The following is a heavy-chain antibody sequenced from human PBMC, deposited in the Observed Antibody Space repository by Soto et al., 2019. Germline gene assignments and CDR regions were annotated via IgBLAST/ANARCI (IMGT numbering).Heavy chain of an antibody. CDR2: IYSGGST. V-gene: IGHV3-53*04. CDR3: ARGPAYYDFWSGYYTGTFDY. Sequence: GGSLRLSCAASGFTVSSNYMSWVRQAPGKGLEWVSVIYSGGSTYYADSVKGRFTISRHNSKNTLYLQMNSLRAEDTAVYYCARGPAYYDFWSGYYTGTFDYWGQGTLVTVSS. D-gene: IGHD3-3*01. CDR1: GFTVSSNY. J-gene: IGHJ4*02.